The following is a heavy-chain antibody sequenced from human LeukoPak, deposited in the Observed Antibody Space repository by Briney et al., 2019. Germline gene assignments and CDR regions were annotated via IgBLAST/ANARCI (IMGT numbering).Heavy chain of an antibody. CDR3: ARAGSGWSRGYYFDY. J-gene: IGHJ4*02. CDR1: GFTFSSYA. V-gene: IGHV3-30*04. Sequence: GGSLRLSCAASGFTFSSYAMHWVRQAPGKGLGWGAVISYDGSNKYYADSVKGRFTISRDNSKNTLYLQMNSLRAEDTAVYYCARAGSGWSRGYYFDYWGQGTLVTVSS. D-gene: IGHD6-19*01. CDR2: ISYDGSNK.